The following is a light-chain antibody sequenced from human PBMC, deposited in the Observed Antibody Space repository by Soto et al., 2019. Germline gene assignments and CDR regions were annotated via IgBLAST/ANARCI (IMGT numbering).Light chain of an antibody. CDR3: ATWDDTLNALVV. V-gene: IGLV1-44*01. CDR2: SNN. J-gene: IGLJ2*01. Sequence: QAVVTQPPSASGTPGQTVTISCSGSTSNIGSNTVNWYQQLPGMAPTLLIHSNNQRPSGVPDRFSGSQSGTSASLAISGLQSEDEADYYCATWDDTLNALVVFGGGTKLTV. CDR1: TSNIGSNT.